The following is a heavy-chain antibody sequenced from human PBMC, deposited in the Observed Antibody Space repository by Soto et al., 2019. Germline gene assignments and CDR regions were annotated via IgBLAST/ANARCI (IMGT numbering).Heavy chain of an antibody. CDR2: INIHKGNA. CDR3: ARVGACHSGGTGSMAYLDY. J-gene: IGHJ4*02. Sequence: QVLLVQSGAEVKKPGASLKVSCKASGYTFTSFGISWVRQAPGQGLEWMGWINIHKGNANYAQKVQGRVTMTTDTATGTAYMGLMNMRSDETAVYYCARVGACHSGGTGSMAYLDYWGQGTLVIVSS. V-gene: IGHV1-18*01. CDR1: GYTFTSFG. D-gene: IGHD2-15*01.